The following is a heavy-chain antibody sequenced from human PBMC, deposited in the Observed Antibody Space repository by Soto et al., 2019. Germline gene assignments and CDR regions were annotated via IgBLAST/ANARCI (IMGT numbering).Heavy chain of an antibody. CDR1: GGSFSGYY. Sequence: QVQLQQWGAGLLKPSETLSLTCAVYGGSFSGYYWSWIRQPPGKGLEWIGEINHSGSTNYNPSLKSRVTISVDTSKNQFSLKLSSVTAADTAVYYCARGTLCSSTSCYGATDDAFDIWGQGTMVTVSS. V-gene: IGHV4-34*01. J-gene: IGHJ3*02. CDR2: INHSGST. CDR3: ARGTLCSSTSCYGATDDAFDI. D-gene: IGHD2-2*01.